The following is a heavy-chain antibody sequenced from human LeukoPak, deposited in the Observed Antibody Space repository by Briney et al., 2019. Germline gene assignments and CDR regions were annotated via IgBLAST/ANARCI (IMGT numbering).Heavy chain of an antibody. V-gene: IGHV3-30*18. CDR3: AKDPGY. CDR2: ISYDGSNK. CDR1: GFTFSSYG. J-gene: IGHJ4*02. Sequence: GGSLRLTCAASGFTFSSYGMHWVRQAPGKGLEWVAVISYDGSNKYYADSVKGRFTISRDNSKNTLYLQMNSLRAEDTAVYYCAKDPGYWGQGTLVTVSS.